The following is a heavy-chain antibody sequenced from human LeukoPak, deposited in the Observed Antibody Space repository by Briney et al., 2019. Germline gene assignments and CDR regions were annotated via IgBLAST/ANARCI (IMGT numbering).Heavy chain of an antibody. V-gene: IGHV4-59*01. CDR2: IYYSGST. J-gene: IGHJ5*02. CDR1: GGSISSYY. Sequence: SETLSLTCTVSGGSISSYYWSWIRQPPGKGLEGIGYIYYSGSTNYNPSLKSRVTISVDTSKNQFSLKLSSVTAADTAVYYCASSYSSRANWFDPWGQGTLVTVSS. D-gene: IGHD6-19*01. CDR3: ASSYSSRANWFDP.